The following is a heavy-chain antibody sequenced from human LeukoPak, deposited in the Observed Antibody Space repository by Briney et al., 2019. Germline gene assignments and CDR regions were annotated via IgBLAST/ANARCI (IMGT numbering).Heavy chain of an antibody. CDR1: GGSISSGDYY. CDR2: IYYSGST. V-gene: IGHV4-30-4*08. Sequence: SQTLSLTCTVSGGSISSGDYYWSWIRQPPGKGLEWIGYIYYSGSTYYNPSLKSRVTISVDTSKNQFSLKLSSVTAADTAVYYCARVPYDYDSSGYYFPNWGQGTMVTVSS. D-gene: IGHD3-22*01. CDR3: ARVPYDYDSSGYYFPN. J-gene: IGHJ3*01.